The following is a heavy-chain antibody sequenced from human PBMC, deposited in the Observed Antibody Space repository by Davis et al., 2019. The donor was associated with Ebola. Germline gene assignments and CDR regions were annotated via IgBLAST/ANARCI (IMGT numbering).Heavy chain of an antibody. CDR1: GDSVSSNSAA. CDR3: ARGYSSGSFDY. V-gene: IGHV6-1*01. CDR2: TYYRSKWYN. J-gene: IGHJ4*02. D-gene: IGHD6-19*01. Sequence: LRLSCAISGDSVSSNSAAWNWLRQSPSRGLEWLGRTYYRSKWYNDYVGSVKSRITINPDTSKNQFSLQLNSVTPEDSAVYYCARGYSSGSFDYWGQGTLVTVSS.